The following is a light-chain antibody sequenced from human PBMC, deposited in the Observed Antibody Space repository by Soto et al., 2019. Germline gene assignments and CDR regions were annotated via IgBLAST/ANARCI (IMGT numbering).Light chain of an antibody. V-gene: IGKV3D-20*02. J-gene: IGKJ3*01. CDR3: RQRSNWPLT. CDR1: ERIYSAY. Sequence: EVVLTQSPGTLSLSRGERATLSCRASERIYSAYLGWYQQKPGQAPRLLIYGTSSRATGIPDRFSGSGSGTDFTLTISSLEPEDFAVYYCRQRSNWPLTFGPGTKVDIK. CDR2: GTS.